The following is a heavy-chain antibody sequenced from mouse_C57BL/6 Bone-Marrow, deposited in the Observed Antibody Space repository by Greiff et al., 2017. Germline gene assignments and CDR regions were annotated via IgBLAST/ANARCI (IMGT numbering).Heavy chain of an antibody. CDR1: GYTFTSYG. V-gene: IGHV1-81*01. CDR3: ARRFLIYYYGSSYRNWDFDV. J-gene: IGHJ1*03. D-gene: IGHD1-1*01. CDR2: IYPRSGST. Sequence: VQLQQSGAELARPGASVKLSCKASGYTFTSYGISWVKQRTGKGLAWIGEIYPRSGSTSYNAKFKGKATLTADKSSSTAYMELRNLTSEESAGYFCARRFLIYYYGSSYRNWDFDVGGTGTTVTVSS.